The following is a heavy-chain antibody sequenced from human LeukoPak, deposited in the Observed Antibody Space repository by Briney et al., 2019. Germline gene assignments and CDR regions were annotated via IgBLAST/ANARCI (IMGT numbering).Heavy chain of an antibody. CDR3: AMALDTPVSY. CDR1: GFTFSSYS. D-gene: IGHD2-8*01. V-gene: IGHV3-21*01. Sequence: PGGSLRLSCAASGFTFSSYSMNWVRQAPGKGLEWVSSISSSSSYIYYADSVKGRFTISRDNAENSLYLQMNSLRAEDTAVYYCAMALDTPVSYWGQGTLVTVSS. J-gene: IGHJ4*02. CDR2: ISSSSSYI.